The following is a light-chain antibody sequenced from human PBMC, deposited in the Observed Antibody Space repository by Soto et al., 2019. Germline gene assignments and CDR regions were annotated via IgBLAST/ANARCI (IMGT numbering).Light chain of an antibody. V-gene: IGKV1-33*01. CDR3: QQYDSVPLT. CDR2: DAS. CDR1: QDISNY. Sequence: DIQMTQSPSSLSASVGARVTITGQASQDISNYLNWYQQKPGKAPKILSYDASNLETGVPSRFSGSGSGTDFTFTISSLKPEDIETYYCQQYDSVPLTFGGGTKVDIK. J-gene: IGKJ4*01.